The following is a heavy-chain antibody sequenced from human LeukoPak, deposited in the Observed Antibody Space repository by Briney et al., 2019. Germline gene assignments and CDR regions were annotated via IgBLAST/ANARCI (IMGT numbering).Heavy chain of an antibody. D-gene: IGHD2-2*01. V-gene: IGHV1-18*04. Sequence: EASVKVSFKASGYTFTSYGISWVRQAPGQGVEGVGWISAYNGNTNYAQKLQGRVTMTTDTSTSTAYMELRSLRSDDTAVYYCARSSSTPWYFDLWGRGTLVTVSS. CDR1: GYTFTSYG. J-gene: IGHJ2*01. CDR2: ISAYNGNT. CDR3: ARSSSTPWYFDL.